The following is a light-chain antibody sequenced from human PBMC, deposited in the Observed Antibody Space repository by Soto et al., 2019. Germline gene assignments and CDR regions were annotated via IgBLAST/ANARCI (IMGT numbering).Light chain of an antibody. CDR3: QQNNSFPHT. J-gene: IGKJ2*01. CDR2: GAS. CDR1: QSISNH. V-gene: IGKV1-39*01. Sequence: DTQMTQSPSSLPASVSDRVTITCRASQSISNHLNWYQQKPGQVPEVLIYGASSVQAGVPSMFNGSGSGTDSTLTISSLQPEDSATYYWQQNNSFPHTFGQGTKLEVK.